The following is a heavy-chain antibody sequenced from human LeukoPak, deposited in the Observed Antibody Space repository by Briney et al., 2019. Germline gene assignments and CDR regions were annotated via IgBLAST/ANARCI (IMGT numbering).Heavy chain of an antibody. D-gene: IGHD2-21*02. J-gene: IGHJ3*02. Sequence: PSETLSLTCTVSGGSTSSGDYYWSWIRQSPGKGLGWIGYIYYSGSTYYNPSLKSRVTISVDTSKNQFSLKLTSVTAADTAVYYCARARHIVAVTAFPGAFDIWGQGTMVTVSS. V-gene: IGHV4-30-4*01. CDR3: ARARHIVAVTAFPGAFDI. CDR1: GGSTSSGDYY. CDR2: IYYSGST.